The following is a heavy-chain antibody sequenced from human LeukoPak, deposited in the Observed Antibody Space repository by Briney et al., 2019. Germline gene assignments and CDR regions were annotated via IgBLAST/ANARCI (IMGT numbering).Heavy chain of an antibody. D-gene: IGHD3-22*01. V-gene: IGHV3-23*01. J-gene: IGHJ4*02. Sequence: GGSLRLSCAASELTFSSYAMTWVRQAPGKGLEWVSGISGSGGSTYYADSVKGRFTISRDNSKNTLYLQMNSLRAEDTAVYYCAKDGMYYYDSSGSSYFDYWGQGTLVTVSS. CDR3: AKDGMYYYDSSGSSYFDY. CDR1: ELTFSSYA. CDR2: ISGSGGST.